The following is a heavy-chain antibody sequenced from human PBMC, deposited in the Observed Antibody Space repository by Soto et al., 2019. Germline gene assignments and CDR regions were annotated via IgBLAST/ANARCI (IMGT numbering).Heavy chain of an antibody. J-gene: IGHJ4*02. D-gene: IGHD6-19*01. Sequence: HPGGSLRVPSEASGFTFSSYGMSWVRQAPGKGLEWVSAISGSGGSTYYADSVKGRFTISRDNSKNTLYLQMNSLRAEDTAVYYCAKWGRAVAGSVYWGQGTLVTVSS. CDR2: ISGSGGST. CDR1: GFTFSSYG. CDR3: AKWGRAVAGSVY. V-gene: IGHV3-23*01.